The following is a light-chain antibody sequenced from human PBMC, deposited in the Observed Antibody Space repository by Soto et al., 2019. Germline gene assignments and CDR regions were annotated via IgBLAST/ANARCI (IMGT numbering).Light chain of an antibody. J-gene: IGKJ3*01. CDR1: QNIKLY. V-gene: IGKV1-5*01. CDR3: QQYDGHPT. CDR2: LAS. Sequence: DIRMTQSPSTLSASVGDRVTISCRASQNIKLYLAWYQQKPGEAPKLLIYLASTLESGVPSRFSGSGSGTEFTLTISGLQPDDSAIYYCQQYDGHPTFGPGTKVDI.